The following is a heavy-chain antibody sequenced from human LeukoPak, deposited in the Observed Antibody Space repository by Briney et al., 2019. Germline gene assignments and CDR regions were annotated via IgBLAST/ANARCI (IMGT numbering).Heavy chain of an antibody. D-gene: IGHD3-22*01. Sequence: PGGSLTLSCAASRFTLSNYWMSWVRQAPGKGLEWVANIKQDGSEKYYVDSVKGRFAISRDNAKNSLYLQMNRLRAEDTAVYYCAREYDSGDPYWYFDCWSQASLVTVSS. J-gene: IGHJ4*02. V-gene: IGHV3-7*01. CDR2: IKQDGSEK. CDR3: AREYDSGDPYWYFDC. CDR1: RFTLSNYW.